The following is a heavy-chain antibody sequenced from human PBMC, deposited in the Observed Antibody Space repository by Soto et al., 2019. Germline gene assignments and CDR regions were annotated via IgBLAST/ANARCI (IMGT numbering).Heavy chain of an antibody. V-gene: IGHV1-2*02. J-gene: IGHJ4*02. D-gene: IGHD2-15*01. Sequence: SLEVSCTASVDTFTCYYMHWVRQAPGQGLEWMGWINPNSGGTNYAQKFQGRVTMTRDTSISTAYMELSRLRSDDTAVYYCARVNVVVVAATREYYSDYWAQGNPVTVSS. CDR1: VDTFTCYY. CDR2: INPNSGGT. CDR3: ARVNVVVVAATREYYSDY.